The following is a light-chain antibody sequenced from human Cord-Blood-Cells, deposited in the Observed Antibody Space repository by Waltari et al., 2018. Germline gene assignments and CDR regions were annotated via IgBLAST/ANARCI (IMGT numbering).Light chain of an antibody. Sequence: DIQMTQSPSSLSASVGDRATTTCRASQSISSYLNWYQQKPGKAPKLLIYAASSLQSGVPSRFSGSGSGTDFTLTISSLQPEDFATYYCQQSYSTPFTFGPGTKVDIK. CDR2: AAS. CDR1: QSISSY. J-gene: IGKJ3*01. CDR3: QQSYSTPFT. V-gene: IGKV1-39*01.